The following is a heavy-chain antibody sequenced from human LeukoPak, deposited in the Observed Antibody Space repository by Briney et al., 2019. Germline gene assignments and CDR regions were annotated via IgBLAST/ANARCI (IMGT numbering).Heavy chain of an antibody. CDR3: ARAHYRYCSSTSCYDNWFDP. D-gene: IGHD2-2*01. CDR1: GGSISSSSYY. CDR2: IYYSGST. Sequence: SETLSLTCTVSGGSISSSSYYWGWIRQPPGKGLEWIGSIYYSGSTYYNPSLKSRVTISVDTSKNQFSLKLSSVTAADTAVYYCARAHYRYCSSTSCYDNWFDPWGRGTLVTVSS. V-gene: IGHV4-39*01. J-gene: IGHJ5*02.